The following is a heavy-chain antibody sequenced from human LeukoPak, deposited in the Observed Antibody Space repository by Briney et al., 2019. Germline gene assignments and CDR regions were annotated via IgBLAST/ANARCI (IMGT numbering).Heavy chain of an antibody. Sequence: SGTLSPTCAVSGGSISSTDWWSWVRQPPGKGLEWIGQIYHGGSTNFNPSLKSRVTISVDKSKNQFSLKSNSVTAADTAVYYCARDGAATVSGYAFDIWGQGTMVTVSS. CDR3: ARDGAATVSGYAFDI. J-gene: IGHJ3*02. V-gene: IGHV4-4*02. D-gene: IGHD6-19*01. CDR2: IYHGGST. CDR1: GGSISSTDW.